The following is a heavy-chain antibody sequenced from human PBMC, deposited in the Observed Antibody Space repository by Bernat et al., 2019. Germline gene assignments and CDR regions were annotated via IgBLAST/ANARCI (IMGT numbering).Heavy chain of an antibody. CDR3: ARAYCGGDCFPAVLDAFDI. CDR2: IDPSDSYT. V-gene: IGHV5-10-1*03. D-gene: IGHD2-21*02. J-gene: IGHJ3*02. Sequence: EVQLVQSGAEVKKPGESLRISCKGSGYSFTSYWISWVRQMPGKDLEWMGRIDPSDSYTNYSPSFQGHVTISADKSISTAYLQWSSLKASDTAMYYCARAYCGGDCFPAVLDAFDIWGQGTMVTVSS. CDR1: GYSFTSYW.